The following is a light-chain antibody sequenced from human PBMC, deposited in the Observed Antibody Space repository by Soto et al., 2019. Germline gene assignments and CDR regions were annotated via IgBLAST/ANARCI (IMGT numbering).Light chain of an antibody. CDR2: DAS. Sequence: EIVLTQSPATLSLSPGERATLSCRASQSVSSYLAWYQQKPGQAPRLLIYDASNRATGIPPRFSGSGSGTDFALTISSLGPEDFAVYYCQQRSNWSPVTFGQGTRLEIK. J-gene: IGKJ5*01. V-gene: IGKV3-11*01. CDR1: QSVSSY. CDR3: QQRSNWSPVT.